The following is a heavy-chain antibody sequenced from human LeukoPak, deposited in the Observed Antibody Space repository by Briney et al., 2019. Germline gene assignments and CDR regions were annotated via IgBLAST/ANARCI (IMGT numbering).Heavy chain of an antibody. V-gene: IGHV4-39*07. Sequence: SETLSLTCTVSGGSISSSSYYWGWIRQPPGKGLEWIGSIYYSGSTYYNPSLKSRVTISVDTSKNQFSLKLSSVTAADTAVYYCARDVVAATRYNWFDPWGQGTLVTVSS. CDR3: ARDVVAATRYNWFDP. CDR1: GGSISSSSYY. D-gene: IGHD2-15*01. CDR2: IYYSGST. J-gene: IGHJ5*02.